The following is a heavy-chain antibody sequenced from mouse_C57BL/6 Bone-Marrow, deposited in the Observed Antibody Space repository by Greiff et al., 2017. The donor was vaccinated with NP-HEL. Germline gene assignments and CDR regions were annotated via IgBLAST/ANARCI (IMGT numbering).Heavy chain of an antibody. CDR3: ARRSRYYYGSSNY. V-gene: IGHV1-59*01. D-gene: IGHD1-1*01. Sequence: QVQLQQPGAELVRPGTPVTLSCKASGYTFTSYWMHWVKQRPGQGLEWIGVIDPSDSYTNYNQKFKGKATLTVDTSSSTAYMQRSSLTSEDSAVYYCARRSRYYYGSSNYWGQGTTLTVSS. CDR2: IDPSDSYT. J-gene: IGHJ2*01. CDR1: GYTFTSYW.